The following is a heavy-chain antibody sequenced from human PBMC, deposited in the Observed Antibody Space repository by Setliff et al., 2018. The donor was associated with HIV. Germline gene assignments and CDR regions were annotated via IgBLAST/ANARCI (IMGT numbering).Heavy chain of an antibody. CDR1: GYTFTSYG. V-gene: IGHV1-18*01. J-gene: IGHJ3*02. CDR3: ASGIRFAARPTLDI. CDR2: ISAYNGNT. Sequence: ASVKVSCKASGYTFTSYGISWVRQAPGQGLEWMGWISAYNGNTNYAQKVEDRVTMTTDTSTSTAYMELRSLRSDDTAVYYCASGIRFAARPTLDIWGQGTMVTVSS. D-gene: IGHD6-6*01.